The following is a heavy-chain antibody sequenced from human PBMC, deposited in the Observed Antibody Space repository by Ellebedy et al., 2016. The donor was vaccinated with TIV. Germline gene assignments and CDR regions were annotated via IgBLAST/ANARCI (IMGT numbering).Heavy chain of an antibody. CDR3: ARSIWFGELSFESGMDV. Sequence: GESLKISCTASGFAFSSYTMNWVRQAPGKGLEWVSSISSSSHSVYYADSVKGRFTVSRDNAKTSLSLQMTSLTVEDTAVYYCARSIWFGELSFESGMDVWGQGTTVTVSS. V-gene: IGHV3-21*01. CDR2: ISSSSHSV. CDR1: GFAFSSYT. J-gene: IGHJ6*02. D-gene: IGHD3-10*01.